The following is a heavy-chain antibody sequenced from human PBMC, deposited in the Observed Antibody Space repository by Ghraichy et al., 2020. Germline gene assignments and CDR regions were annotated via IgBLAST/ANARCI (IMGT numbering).Heavy chain of an antibody. D-gene: IGHD3-10*01. J-gene: IGHJ5*02. CDR2: IFFSGTT. V-gene: IGHV4-59*01. CDR1: GGSISSYY. CDR3: ARGGASSKWFAL. Sequence: SETLSLTCTVSGGSISSYYWSWIRQPPGKGLEWIGFIFFSGTTNYNPSLKSRVTLSLDTSKNQFSLKLNSVTAADTAMYYYARGGASSKWFALWGQGTLVTVSS.